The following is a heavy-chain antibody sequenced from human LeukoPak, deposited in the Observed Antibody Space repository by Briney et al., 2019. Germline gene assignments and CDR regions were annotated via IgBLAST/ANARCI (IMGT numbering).Heavy chain of an antibody. V-gene: IGHV4-59*01. J-gene: IGHJ4*02. CDR3: ASDYGSGSYRFDY. CDR2: IHDSGST. CDR1: GGSLSNYY. D-gene: IGHD3-10*01. Sequence: SETLSLTCTVSGGSLSNYYWSWIRQPPGKGLEWIGHIHDSGSTTYNPSLKSRVTISVDMSKRQFSLNLRSVTAADTAVYYCASDYGSGSYRFDYWGQGTLVSVSS.